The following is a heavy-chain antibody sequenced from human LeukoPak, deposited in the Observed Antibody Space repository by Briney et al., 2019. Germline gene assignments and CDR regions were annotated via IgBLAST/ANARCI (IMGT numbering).Heavy chain of an antibody. CDR2: INPSGGST. D-gene: IGHD1-20*01. J-gene: IGHJ3*02. V-gene: IGHV1-46*01. CDR1: GYTFTSYY. Sequence: ASVRVSCKASGYTFTSYYMHWVRQAPGQGLEWRGIINPSGGSTSYAQKFQGRVTMTRDTSTSTVYMELSSLRSEDTAVYYCARGGITGTTMRGAFDIWGQGTMVTVSS. CDR3: ARGGITGTTMRGAFDI.